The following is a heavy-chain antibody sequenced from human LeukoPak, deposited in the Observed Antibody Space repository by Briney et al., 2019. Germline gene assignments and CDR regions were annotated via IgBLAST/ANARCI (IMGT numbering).Heavy chain of an antibody. Sequence: SETLSLTCTVSGGSISSGDYYWSWIRQPPGKGLEWIEYIYYSGSTYYNPSLKSRVTISVDTSKNQFSLKLSSVTAADTAVYYCARDRQALFDYWGQGTLVTVSS. V-gene: IGHV4-30-4*08. CDR1: GGSISSGDYY. CDR2: IYYSGST. CDR3: ARDRQALFDY. J-gene: IGHJ4*02.